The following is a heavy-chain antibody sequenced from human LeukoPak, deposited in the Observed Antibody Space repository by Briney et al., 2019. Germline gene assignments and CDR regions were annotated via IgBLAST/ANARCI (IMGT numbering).Heavy chain of an antibody. Sequence: KPSETLSLTCTVSGGSISSSSYYWGWIRQPPGKGLEWIGSIYYSGSTNYNPSLKSRVTISVDTSKNQFSLKLSSVTAADTAVYYCARGDYSSSWPTYYYYYYMDVWGKGTTVTISS. V-gene: IGHV4-39*07. CDR3: ARGDYSSSWPTYYYYYYMDV. D-gene: IGHD6-13*01. CDR1: GGSISSSSYY. CDR2: IYYSGST. J-gene: IGHJ6*03.